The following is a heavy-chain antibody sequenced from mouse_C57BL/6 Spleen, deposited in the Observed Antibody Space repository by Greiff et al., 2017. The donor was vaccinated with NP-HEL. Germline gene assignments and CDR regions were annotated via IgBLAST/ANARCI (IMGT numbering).Heavy chain of an antibody. Sequence: VQRVESGPELVKPGASVKISCKASGYAFSSSWMNWVKQRPGKGLEWIGRIYPGDGDTNYNGKFKGKATLTADKSSSTAYMQLSSLTSEDSAVYFCASNYYGSSSHYAMDYWGQGTSVTVSS. CDR2: IYPGDGDT. D-gene: IGHD1-1*01. CDR1: GYAFSSSW. J-gene: IGHJ4*01. CDR3: ASNYYGSSSHYAMDY. V-gene: IGHV1-82*01.